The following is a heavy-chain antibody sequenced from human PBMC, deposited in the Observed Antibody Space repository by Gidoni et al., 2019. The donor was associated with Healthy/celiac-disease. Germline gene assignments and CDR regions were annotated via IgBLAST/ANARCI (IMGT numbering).Heavy chain of an antibody. CDR2: LNHSGST. V-gene: IGHV4-34*01. CDR1: GGSFSGYY. CDR3: ARARYDSSGYATTDAFDI. J-gene: IGHJ3*02. D-gene: IGHD3-22*01. Sequence: QVQLPQCGTGLLKPSETLSLTCAVYGGSFSGYYWSWIRQPPGKGLEWIGELNHSGSTNYNPSLKSRVTISVDTSNNQFSLKLSSVTAADTAVYYCARARYDSSGYATTDAFDIWGQGTMVTVSS.